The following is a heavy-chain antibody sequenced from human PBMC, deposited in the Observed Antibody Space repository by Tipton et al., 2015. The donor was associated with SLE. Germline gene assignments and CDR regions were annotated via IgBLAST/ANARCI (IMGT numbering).Heavy chain of an antibody. V-gene: IGHV4-61*05. CDR1: GGSISSSSFL. CDR3: AVGSSSSSLDSFDI. CDR2: IYYSGSS. Sequence: TLSLTCIVSGGSISSSSFLWGWIRQPPGKGLEWIGYIYYSGSSNYNPSLKSRVTISVDTSKNQFSLKLSSATAADTAVYYCAVGSSSSSLDSFDIWGQGTMVTVSS. J-gene: IGHJ3*02. D-gene: IGHD6-6*01.